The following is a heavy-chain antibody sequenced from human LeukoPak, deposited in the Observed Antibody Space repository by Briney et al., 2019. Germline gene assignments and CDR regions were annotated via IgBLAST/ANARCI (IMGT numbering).Heavy chain of an antibody. CDR3: ARDEGYTYGHPLDY. Sequence: PGGSLRLSCAASGFTFSDYVMHWVRRAPGKGLEWVALIWSDGSNKYYADSVKGRFTISRDNSKNTLYLQMNSLRAEDTSVYFCARDEGYTYGHPLDYWGQGTLVTVSS. D-gene: IGHD5-18*01. V-gene: IGHV3-33*01. CDR1: GFTFSDYV. CDR2: IWSDGSNK. J-gene: IGHJ4*02.